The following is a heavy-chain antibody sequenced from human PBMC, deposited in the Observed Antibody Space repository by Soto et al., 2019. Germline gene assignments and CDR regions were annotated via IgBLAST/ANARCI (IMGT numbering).Heavy chain of an antibody. V-gene: IGHV1-8*01. J-gene: IGHJ3*02. CDR3: ARGINYYASGDDAFDI. CDR2: KNPNSGNT. D-gene: IGHD3-10*01. CDR1: GDTFTSYD. Sequence: QVQLVQSGAEVKKPGASVKVSCKASGDTFTSYDINWVRQATGQGLEWMGWKNPNSGNTGYAQKFQGRVTMTRNTSISTAYMELSSLRSEDTAVYYCARGINYYASGDDAFDIWGQGTMVTVSS.